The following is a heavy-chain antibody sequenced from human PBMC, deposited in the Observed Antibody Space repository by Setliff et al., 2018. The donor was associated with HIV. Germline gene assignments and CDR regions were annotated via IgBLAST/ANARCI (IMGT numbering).Heavy chain of an antibody. CDR2: INAGNGNT. D-gene: IGHD4-17*01. CDR1: GYTFTSYA. CDR3: ARVIPAYGDYYFDY. J-gene: IGHJ4*02. Sequence: GASVKVSCKASGYTFTSYAIHWVRQAPGQRLEWMGWINAGNGNTKYSQKFQGRVTITRDTSASTAYMELSSLRSEDTAVYYCARVIPAYGDYYFDYWGQGTLVTVSS. V-gene: IGHV1-3*01.